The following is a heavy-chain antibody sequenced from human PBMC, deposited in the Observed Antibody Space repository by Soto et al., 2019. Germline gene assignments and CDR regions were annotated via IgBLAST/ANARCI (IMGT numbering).Heavy chain of an antibody. J-gene: IGHJ5*02. V-gene: IGHV1-3*01. CDR2: INAGNGNT. Sequence: ASLKVSCKAAGCTFTNYAIHCGRHTPGQRLEWMGWINAGNGNTNYAQKLQGRVTMTTDTSTSTAYMELRSLRSDDTAVYYCARDSGSWPSWFDPWGQGTQVTVSS. D-gene: IGHD1-26*01. CDR1: GCTFTNYA. CDR3: ARDSGSWPSWFDP.